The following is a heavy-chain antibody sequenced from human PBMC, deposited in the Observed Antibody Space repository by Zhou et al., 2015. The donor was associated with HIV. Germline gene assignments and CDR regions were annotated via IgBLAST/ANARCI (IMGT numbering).Heavy chain of an antibody. Sequence: QVQLVQSGAEVKKPGSSAKVSCKASGGTFGSYAINWVRQAPGRGLEWVGGIIPLFGTTTYAQMLPGRVVISADEYRSTVYMELSSLRSEDTAIYFCVRERGGYDSSGYVHAWYFDLWGPGTLVTVAS. J-gene: IGHJ2*01. CDR1: GGTFGSYA. CDR2: IIPLFGTT. V-gene: IGHV1-69*01. CDR3: VRERGGYDSSGYVHAWYFDL. D-gene: IGHD3-22*01.